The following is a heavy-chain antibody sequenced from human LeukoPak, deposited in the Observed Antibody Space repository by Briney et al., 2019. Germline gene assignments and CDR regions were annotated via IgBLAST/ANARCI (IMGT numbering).Heavy chain of an antibody. J-gene: IGHJ2*01. V-gene: IGHV3-30-3*01. D-gene: IGHD3-22*01. CDR2: ISYDGSNK. CDR3: ARANRDSSGYYPPIYWYFDL. Sequence: GRSLRLSCAASGFTFSSYAMHWVRQAPGKGLEWVAVISYDGSNKYYADSVKGRFTISRDNSKNTLYLQMNSLRAEDTAVYYCARANRDSSGYYPPIYWYFDLWGRGTLVTVSS. CDR1: GFTFSSYA.